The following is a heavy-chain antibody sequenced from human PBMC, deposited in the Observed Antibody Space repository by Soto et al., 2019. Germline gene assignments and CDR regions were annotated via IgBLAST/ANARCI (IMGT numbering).Heavy chain of an antibody. CDR2: LIPIFGTT. CDR1: GRPFRSNA. CDR3: ARLPSFDYGSGYGMDV. D-gene: IGHD3-10*01. Sequence: QVQLLQSGTEVKKPGSSVNVSCKAAGRPFRSNAISWVRQAPGQGLEWMGGLIPIFGTTNYAQEFQGRVTITADESASTDYSELSRLRSDDKSVYYCARLPSFDYGSGYGMDVWGQGTTFTVSS. J-gene: IGHJ6*02. V-gene: IGHV1-69*01.